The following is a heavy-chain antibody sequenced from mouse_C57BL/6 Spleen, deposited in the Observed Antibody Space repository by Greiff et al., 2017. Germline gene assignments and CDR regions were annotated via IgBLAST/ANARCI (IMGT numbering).Heavy chain of an antibody. CDR2: IDPSDSYT. J-gene: IGHJ3*01. D-gene: IGHD4-1*01. CDR1: GYTFTSYW. CDR3: ASSELGRFAY. Sequence: QVQLQQPGAELVKPGASVKLSCKASGYTFTSYWMQWVKQRPGQGLEWIGEIDPSDSYTNYNQKFKGKATVTVDTSSSTAYMQLSSLTSEDSAVYYCASSELGRFAYWGQGTLVTVSA. V-gene: IGHV1-50*01.